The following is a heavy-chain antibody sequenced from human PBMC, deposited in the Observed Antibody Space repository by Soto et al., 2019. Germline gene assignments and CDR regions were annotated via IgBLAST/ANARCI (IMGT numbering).Heavy chain of an antibody. V-gene: IGHV1-18*01. CDR1: GYTFTSYG. CDR3: ARRQWLVGGYYYGMDV. CDR2: TSAYNGNT. D-gene: IGHD6-19*01. J-gene: IGHJ6*02. Sequence: QVQLVQSGAEVKKPGASVKVSCKASGYTFTSYGISWVRQAPGQGLEWMGWTSAYNGNTNYAQKLQGRVTMTTDTSTSTAYMELRSLRSDDTDVYYCARRQWLVGGYYYGMDVWGQGTTVTVSS.